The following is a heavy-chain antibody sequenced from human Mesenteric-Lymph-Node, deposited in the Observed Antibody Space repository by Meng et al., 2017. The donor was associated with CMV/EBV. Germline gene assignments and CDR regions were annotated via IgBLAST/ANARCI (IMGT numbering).Heavy chain of an antibody. D-gene: IGHD1-26*01. CDR1: GGSISRSNW. Sequence: CAVSGGSISRSNWWSWVRQPPGKGLEWIGEIYHGGSTNYNPSLKSRVTISVDKSKNQFSLKLSSMTAADTAVYYCARDVRSGTPVGLWGQGTLVTVSS. CDR2: IYHGGST. J-gene: IGHJ4*02. CDR3: ARDVRSGTPVGL. V-gene: IGHV4-4*02.